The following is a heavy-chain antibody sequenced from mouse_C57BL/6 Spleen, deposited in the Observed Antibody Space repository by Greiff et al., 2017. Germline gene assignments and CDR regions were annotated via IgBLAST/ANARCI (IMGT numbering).Heavy chain of an antibody. Sequence: EVQLVESGPVLVKPGASVKMSCKASGYTFTDYYMNWVKQSHGKSLEWIGVINPYNGGTSYNQKFKGKATLTVDKSSSTAYMELNSLTSEDSAVXYCARGGTVVAHYYAMDYWGQGTSVTVSS. CDR2: INPYNGGT. D-gene: IGHD1-1*01. V-gene: IGHV1-19*01. CDR3: ARGGTVVAHYYAMDY. CDR1: GYTFTDYY. J-gene: IGHJ4*01.